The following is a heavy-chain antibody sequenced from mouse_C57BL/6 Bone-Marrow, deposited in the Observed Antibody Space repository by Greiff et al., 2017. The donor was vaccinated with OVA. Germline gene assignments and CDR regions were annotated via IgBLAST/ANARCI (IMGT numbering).Heavy chain of an antibody. CDR1: GYTFTSYW. CDR3: ARQGYGSSWWYFDV. V-gene: IGHV1-64*01. D-gene: IGHD1-1*01. J-gene: IGHJ1*03. Sequence: QVQLQQPGAELVKPGASVKLSCKASGYTFTSYWMHWVKQRPGQGLEWIGMIHPNSGSTNYNEKFKSKATLTVDKSSSTAYMQLSSLTSEDSAVYYCARQGYGSSWWYFDVWGTGTTVTVSS. CDR2: IHPNSGST.